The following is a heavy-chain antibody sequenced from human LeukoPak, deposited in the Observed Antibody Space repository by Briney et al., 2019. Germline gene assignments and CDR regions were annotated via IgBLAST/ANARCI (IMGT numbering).Heavy chain of an antibody. D-gene: IGHD3-22*01. Sequence: PGGSLRLSCTASGFTFGDYAMSWFRQAPGKGLEWVGFIRSKAYGGTTEYAASVKGRFTISRDDSKSIAYLQMNSLKTEGTAVYYCTRDSPAPDYYDSSGYDAFDIWGQGTMVTVSS. CDR1: GFTFGDYA. V-gene: IGHV3-49*03. CDR2: IRSKAYGGTT. CDR3: TRDSPAPDYYDSSGYDAFDI. J-gene: IGHJ3*02.